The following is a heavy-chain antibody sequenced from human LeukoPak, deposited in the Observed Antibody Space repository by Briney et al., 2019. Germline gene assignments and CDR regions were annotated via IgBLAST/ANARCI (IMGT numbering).Heavy chain of an antibody. J-gene: IGHJ5*02. D-gene: IGHD2-2*01. Sequence: ASVKVSCKASGYTFTGYYMHWVRQAPGQGLEWMGWINPNCGGTNYAQKFQGRVTMTRDTSISTAYMELSRLRSDDTAVYYCARVYCSSTSCPWGFDPWGQGTLVTVSS. CDR1: GYTFTGYY. CDR3: ARVYCSSTSCPWGFDP. CDR2: INPNCGGT. V-gene: IGHV1-2*02.